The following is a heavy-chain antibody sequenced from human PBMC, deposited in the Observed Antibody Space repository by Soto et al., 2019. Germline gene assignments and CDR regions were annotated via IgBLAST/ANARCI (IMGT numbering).Heavy chain of an antibody. J-gene: IGHJ4*02. CDR2: IFHSGIS. CDR1: GGSITTVGYS. Sequence: PSETLSLTCAVSGGSITTVGYSWSWIRQPPGKGLEWIVYIFHSGISYSNPSLKGRVTMPVDGSKNRFSLRLSSVTAADTAVYYCARRISARTYYFDYWGQGTLVTVSS. D-gene: IGHD6-6*01. CDR3: ARRISARTYYFDY. V-gene: IGHV4-30-2*01.